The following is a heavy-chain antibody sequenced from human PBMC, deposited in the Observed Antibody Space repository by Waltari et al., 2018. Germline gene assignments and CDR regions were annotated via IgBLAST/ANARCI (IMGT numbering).Heavy chain of an antibody. J-gene: IGHJ4*02. V-gene: IGHV4-39*01. D-gene: IGHD6-19*01. CDR1: GGSISSSSYY. Sequence: QLQLQESGPGLVKPSETLSLTCTVSGGSISSSSYYWGWIRQPPGKGLEWIGSIYYSGSTYDNPSLKSRVTISVDTSKNQFALKLSSVTAADTAVYYCARSYSSGDFDYWGQGTLVTVSS. CDR3: ARSYSSGDFDY. CDR2: IYYSGST.